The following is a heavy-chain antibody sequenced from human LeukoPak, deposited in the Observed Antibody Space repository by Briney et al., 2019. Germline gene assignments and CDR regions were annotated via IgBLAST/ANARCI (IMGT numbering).Heavy chain of an antibody. V-gene: IGHV6-1*01. CDR1: GDSVSSNSAA. J-gene: IGHJ4*02. CDR3: ARARLPWDIVVVVAAYFDY. D-gene: IGHD2-15*01. CDR2: TYYRSKWYN. Sequence: SQTLSLTCALSGDSVSSNSAAWNWIRQSPSRGLEWLGRTYYRSKWYNDYAVSVKSRITINPDTSKNQFSLQLNSVTPEDTAVYYCARARLPWDIVVVVAAYFDYWGQGTLVTVSS.